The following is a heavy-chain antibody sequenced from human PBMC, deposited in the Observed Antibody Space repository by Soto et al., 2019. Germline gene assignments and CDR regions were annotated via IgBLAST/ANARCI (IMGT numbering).Heavy chain of an antibody. CDR2: FSTTGIT. Sequence: SETLSLTGTVSGASIGTYYCSWIRQPAGKGLEWIGRFSTTGITGYDTSLKSRVTVSVDTSKNQFSLKLNSVTAADTAVYFCARGAYGSGSSHKWFDPSAPGTLVTLSS. D-gene: IGHD3-10*01. CDR1: GASIGTYY. CDR3: ARGAYGSGSSHKWFDP. V-gene: IGHV4-4*07. J-gene: IGHJ5*02.